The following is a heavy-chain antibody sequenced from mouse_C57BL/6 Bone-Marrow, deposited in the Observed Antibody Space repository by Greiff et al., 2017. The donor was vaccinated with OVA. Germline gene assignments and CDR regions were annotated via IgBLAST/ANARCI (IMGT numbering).Heavy chain of an antibody. Sequence: VQLQQSGAELARPGASVKMSCKASGYTFTSYTMHWVKHRPGQGLEWIGYINPSSGYTKYNQKFKDKATLTADKSSSTAYMQLSSLTSEDSAVYYCARWRGPWFAYWGQGTTLTVSS. D-gene: IGHD2-2*01. CDR2: INPSSGYT. CDR1: GYTFTSYT. V-gene: IGHV1-4*01. J-gene: IGHJ2*01. CDR3: ARWRGPWFAY.